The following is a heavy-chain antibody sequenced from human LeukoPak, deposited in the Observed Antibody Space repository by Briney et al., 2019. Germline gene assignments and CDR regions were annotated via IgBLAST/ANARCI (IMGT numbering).Heavy chain of an antibody. J-gene: IGHJ4*02. CDR3: ASIAEDGFDY. Sequence: GGSLRLSRAASGFTFSSYSMNWVRQAPGKGLEWVSSISSSSSYIYYADSVKGRFTISRDNAKNSLYLQMNSLRAEDTAVYYCASIAEDGFDYWGQGTLVTVSS. D-gene: IGHD2-21*01. CDR2: ISSSSSYI. V-gene: IGHV3-21*01. CDR1: GFTFSSYS.